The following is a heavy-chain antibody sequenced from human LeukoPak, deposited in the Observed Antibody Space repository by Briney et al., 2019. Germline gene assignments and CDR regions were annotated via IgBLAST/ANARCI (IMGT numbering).Heavy chain of an antibody. CDR1: GGTFSSYT. V-gene: IGHV1-69*02. D-gene: IGHD3-10*01. Sequence: SSVKVSCKASGGTFSSYTISWVRQAPGQGLEWMGRIIPILGIANYAQKFQDRVTITADKSTSTAYMELSSLRSEDTAVYYCARGFERGKYGSGSYAFDYWGQGTLVTVSS. J-gene: IGHJ4*02. CDR2: IIPILGIA. CDR3: ARGFERGKYGSGSYAFDY.